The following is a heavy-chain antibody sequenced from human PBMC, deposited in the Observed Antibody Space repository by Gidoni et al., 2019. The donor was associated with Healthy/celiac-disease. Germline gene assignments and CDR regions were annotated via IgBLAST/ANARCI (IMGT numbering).Heavy chain of an antibody. CDR1: GLNFSSYA. J-gene: IGHJ3*02. Sequence: QVQLVESGGGVVEPGRSLRLSCAAAGLNFSSYAMPWVRQAPGKGLEWVAVISYDGSNKYYADSVKGRFTISRDNSKNTLYLQMNSLRAEDTAVYYCARDGVPLWFGERQNDAFDIWGQGTMVTVSS. V-gene: IGHV3-30-3*01. CDR2: ISYDGSNK. CDR3: ARDGVPLWFGERQNDAFDI. D-gene: IGHD3-10*01.